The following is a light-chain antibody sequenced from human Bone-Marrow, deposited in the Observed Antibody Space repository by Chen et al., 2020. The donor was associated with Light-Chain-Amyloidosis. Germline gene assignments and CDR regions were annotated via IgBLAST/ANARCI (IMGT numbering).Light chain of an antibody. CDR1: QSVRSN. J-gene: IGKJ5*01. Sequence: EIVMTQSPASVTVSPGESVTLSCRASQSVRSNLAWYQQRPGQAPRLLISAASTRASTVPVRFSVSGSWTEFTLTISTLQSEDFAVYYCQQYHDWPPITFGQGTRLEIK. V-gene: IGKV3-15*01. CDR3: QQYHDWPPIT. CDR2: AAS.